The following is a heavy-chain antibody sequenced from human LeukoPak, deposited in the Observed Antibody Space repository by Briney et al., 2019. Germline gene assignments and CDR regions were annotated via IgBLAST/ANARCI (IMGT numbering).Heavy chain of an antibody. CDR2: ISWNSGSI. CDR3: AKDSYYYDSSGCFDY. D-gene: IGHD3-22*01. J-gene: IGHJ4*02. Sequence: GGSLRLSCAASGFTFNSYAMSWVRQAPGKGLEWVSGISWNSGSIGYADSVKGRFTISRDNAKNSLYLQMNSLRAEDTALYYCAKDSYYYDSSGCFDYWGQGTLVTVSS. CDR1: GFTFNSYA. V-gene: IGHV3-9*01.